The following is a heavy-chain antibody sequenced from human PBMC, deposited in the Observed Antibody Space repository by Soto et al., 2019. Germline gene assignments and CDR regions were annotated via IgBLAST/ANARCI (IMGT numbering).Heavy chain of an antibody. J-gene: IGHJ1*01. CDR2: ISYDGSNK. CDR1: GFTFSSYG. V-gene: IGHV3-30*18. CDR3: AKDGVVAATHAEYFQH. Sequence: QVQLVESGGGVVQPGRSLRLSCAASGFTFSSYGMHWVRQAPGKGLEWVAVISYDGSNKYYADSVKGRFTISRDNSKNTLYLQMNSLRAEDTAVYYCAKDGVVAATHAEYFQHWGQGTLVTVSS. D-gene: IGHD2-15*01.